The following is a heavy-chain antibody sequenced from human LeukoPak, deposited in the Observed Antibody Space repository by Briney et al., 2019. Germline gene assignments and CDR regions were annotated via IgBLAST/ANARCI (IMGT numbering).Heavy chain of an antibody. V-gene: IGHV4-59*01. D-gene: IGHD1-1*01. CDR2: IYYTGST. J-gene: IGHJ4*02. CDR3: ARSEMGGYTFDY. Sequence: SQTLSLTCTVSGGSISSYYWSWIRQPPRKGREYIGDIYYTGSTNYNPSLKSRVTISVDTSKNQFTLKLSSVAAADTAVYYCARSEMGGYTFDYWGQGTLVTVSS. CDR1: GGSISSYY.